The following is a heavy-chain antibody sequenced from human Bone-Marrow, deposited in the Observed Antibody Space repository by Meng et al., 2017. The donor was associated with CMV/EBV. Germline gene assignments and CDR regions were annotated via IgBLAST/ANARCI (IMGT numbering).Heavy chain of an antibody. V-gene: IGHV3-33*06. CDR1: GFSFSSYG. J-gene: IGHJ5*02. Sequence: GGSLRLSCAASGFSFSSYGMHWVRQAPGKGLEWVAVICYDGSNKYYADAVKGRFTIPRDNSKNTLYLQMHSPRAEDTAVYSCGKDRCSGGRCYLWEWFDPWGQGTLVTVSS. CDR2: ICYDGSNK. D-gene: IGHD2-15*01. CDR3: GKDRCSGGRCYLWEWFDP.